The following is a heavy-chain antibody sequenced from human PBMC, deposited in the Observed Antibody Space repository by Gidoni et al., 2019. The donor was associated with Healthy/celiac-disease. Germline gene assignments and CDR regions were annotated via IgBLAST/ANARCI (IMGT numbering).Heavy chain of an antibody. Sequence: QITLKESGPTLVKPTQTLTLTCTFAGFSLSTSGVGLNWIRQPPGKALEWLAIIYWNDDKRYSPSLKNRLTITKDTSKNQVVLTMTNMDPVDTATYYCARTYIGEIVVVPSATLFDYWGQGTLITVSS. J-gene: IGHJ4*02. V-gene: IGHV2-5*01. CDR3: ARTYIGEIVVVPSATLFDY. D-gene: IGHD2-2*01. CDR1: GFSLSTSGVG. CDR2: IYWNDDK.